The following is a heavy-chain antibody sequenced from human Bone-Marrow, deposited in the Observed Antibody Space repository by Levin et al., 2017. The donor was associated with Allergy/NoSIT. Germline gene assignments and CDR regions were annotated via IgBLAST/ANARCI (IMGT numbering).Heavy chain of an antibody. D-gene: IGHD5-18*01. CDR1: GYSISSGYY. J-gene: IGHJ4*02. CDR3: ARLQRGYSSEIDY. Sequence: RPSETLSLTCTVSGYSISSGYYWGWIRQPPGKGLEWIGNIYHSGSSYYDPSLKSRVAISVDASKNQFSLKLTSVTAADTAVYYCARLQRGYSSEIDYWGQGTLVTVSS. CDR2: IYHSGSS. V-gene: IGHV4-38-2*02.